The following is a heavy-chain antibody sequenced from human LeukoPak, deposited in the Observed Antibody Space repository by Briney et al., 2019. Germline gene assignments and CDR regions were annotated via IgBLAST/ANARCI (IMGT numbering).Heavy chain of an antibody. CDR3: ARLLHPIY. J-gene: IGHJ4*02. CDR2: INHSGST. CDR1: GGSFSGYY. D-gene: IGHD2-15*01. Sequence: SETLSLTCAVYGGSFSGYYWSWIRQPPGKGLEWIGEINHSGSTNYNPSLKSRVTISVDTSKNQFSLKLSSVTAADTAMYYCARLLHPIYWGQGTLVTVSS. V-gene: IGHV4-34*01.